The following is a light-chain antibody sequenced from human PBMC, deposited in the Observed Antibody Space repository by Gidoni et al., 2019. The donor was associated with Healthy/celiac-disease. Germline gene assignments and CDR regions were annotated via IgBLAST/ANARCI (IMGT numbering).Light chain of an antibody. CDR3: QVWDSSSDHPRGV. CDR2: YDS. Sequence: SYVLPQPPSVSVAPGKPPRIPCGGNNIGSKSVHWYQQKPGQAPVLVIYYDSDRPSGIPERFSGSNSGNTATLTISRVEAGDEADYYCQVWDSSSDHPRGVFGGGTKLTVL. CDR1: NIGSKS. V-gene: IGLV3-21*04. J-gene: IGLJ2*01.